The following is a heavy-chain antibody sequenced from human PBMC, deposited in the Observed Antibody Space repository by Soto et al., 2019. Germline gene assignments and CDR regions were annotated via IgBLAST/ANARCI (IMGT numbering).Heavy chain of an antibody. J-gene: IGHJ6*03. CDR1: GYTFTSYH. V-gene: IGHV1-8*01. CDR3: AGSNYYYYMDV. CDR2: IHPNSGNT. Sequence: VKFSCKAYGYTFTSYHITWVLQATGQGLEWMGWIHPNSGNTGYAQKFQGRVTTTRNTSISTAYMELSSLRSQDTAVYYCAGSNYYYYMDVWGKGTTVTVSS. D-gene: IGHD4-4*01.